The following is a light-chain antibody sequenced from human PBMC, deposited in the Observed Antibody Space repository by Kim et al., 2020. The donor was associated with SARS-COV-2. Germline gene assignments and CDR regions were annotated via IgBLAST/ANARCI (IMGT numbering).Light chain of an antibody. CDR1: SSDGGGYSY. CDR2: DVS. V-gene: IGLV2-11*01. CDR3: CSYAGSYTV. Sequence: QSALTQPRAVSGAPGQSVTISCTGTSSDGGGYSYVSWYQQHPGKAPILMIFDVSKRPSGVPDRFSGSKSGNTASLTISGLQTEDEADYYCCSYAGSYTVFGGGTQLTVL. J-gene: IGLJ2*01.